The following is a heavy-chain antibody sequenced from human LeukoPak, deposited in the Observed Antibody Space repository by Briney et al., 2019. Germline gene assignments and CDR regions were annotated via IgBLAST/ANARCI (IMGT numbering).Heavy chain of an antibody. Sequence: GGSLRLSCAASGFTFSSYALDWVRQAPGKGLEWVSIISNDGSDKYYADSVKGRFTISRDNSKNTLYLQMNSLRAEDTAVYYCVRDDTGGRGWHFDYWGQGTLVTASS. D-gene: IGHD6-19*01. V-gene: IGHV3-30*04. CDR1: GFTFSSYA. CDR3: VRDDTGGRGWHFDY. J-gene: IGHJ4*02. CDR2: ISNDGSDK.